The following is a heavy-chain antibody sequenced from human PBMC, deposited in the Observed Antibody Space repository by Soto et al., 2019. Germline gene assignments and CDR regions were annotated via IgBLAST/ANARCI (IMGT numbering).Heavy chain of an antibody. Sequence: SETLSLTCTVSGGSISSGDYYWSWIRQPPGKGLEWIGNIYYSGSTYYNPSLKSRVTISIDTSKNQFSLKLSSVTAADTAVYYCARRWGTYFDFWGQGTLVTVSS. CDR2: IYYSGST. V-gene: IGHV4-30-4*01. D-gene: IGHD7-27*01. CDR1: GGSISSGDYY. CDR3: ARRWGTYFDF. J-gene: IGHJ4*02.